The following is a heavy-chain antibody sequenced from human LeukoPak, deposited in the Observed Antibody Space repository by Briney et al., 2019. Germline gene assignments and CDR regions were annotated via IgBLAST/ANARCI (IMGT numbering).Heavy chain of an antibody. V-gene: IGHV4-59*01. CDR1: GGSISSYY. CDR2: IYYSGST. CDR3: AREKVGRVDV. Sequence: SETLSLTCNVSGGSISSYYWSWIRQPPGKGLEWIGYIYYSGSTNYNPSLKSRVTISVDTSKNQFSPKLSSVTAADTAVYYCAREKVGRVDVWGQGTTVTVSS. D-gene: IGHD3-16*01. J-gene: IGHJ6*02.